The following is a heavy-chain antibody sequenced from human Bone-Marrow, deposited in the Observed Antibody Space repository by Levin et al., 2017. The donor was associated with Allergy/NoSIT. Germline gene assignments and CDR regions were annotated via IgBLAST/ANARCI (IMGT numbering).Heavy chain of an antibody. V-gene: IGHV4-59*01. D-gene: IGHD4-17*01. Sequence: SQTLSLTCSVSGDSIPSYHWSWIRQPPGKGLEWIGYIYYNGSTHYNPSLKNRVTISLDTSKTQFSLKLTSVTAADTAVFYCARTRPLPPDGHYGMDVWGQGTTVTVSS. J-gene: IGHJ6*02. CDR2: IYYNGST. CDR3: ARTRPLPPDGHYGMDV. CDR1: GDSIPSYH.